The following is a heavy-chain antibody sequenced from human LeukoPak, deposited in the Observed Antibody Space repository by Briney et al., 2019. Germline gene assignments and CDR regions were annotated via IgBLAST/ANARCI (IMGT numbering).Heavy chain of an antibody. J-gene: IGHJ5*02. D-gene: IGHD6-13*01. CDR1: GYSFTDYY. CDR3: AMAGGSSSTNWFDP. Sequence: ASVKVSCKTSGYSFTDYYMHWVRQAPGQGLEWMGWINPNSGGTSSAQKFQGRVTMTRDTSITTVYMEVSWLTSDDTAVYYCAMAGGSSSTNWFDPWGQGTLVTVSS. CDR2: INPNSGGT. V-gene: IGHV1-2*02.